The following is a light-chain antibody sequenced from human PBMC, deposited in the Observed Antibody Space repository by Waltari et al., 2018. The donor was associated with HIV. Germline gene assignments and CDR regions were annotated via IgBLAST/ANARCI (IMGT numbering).Light chain of an antibody. CDR1: QTISSSY. CDR3: QQYGSSPLYT. CDR2: GAS. V-gene: IGKV3-20*01. Sequence: EIVLTQSPGTLSLSPGERATLSCRASQTISSSYLAWYQQKPGQAPRLLSSGASSRATGIPDRFSGSGSGTDFTLIISRLEPEDFAVYYCQQYGSSPLYTFGQGTKLEIK. J-gene: IGKJ2*01.